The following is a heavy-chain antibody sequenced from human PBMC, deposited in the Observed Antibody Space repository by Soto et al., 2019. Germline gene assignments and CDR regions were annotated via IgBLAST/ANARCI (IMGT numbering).Heavy chain of an antibody. J-gene: IGHJ4*02. V-gene: IGHV5-10-1*01. Sequence: GESLKISLKGSGYSFAGYWITWVRQKPGKGLELMGRIDPSDSQTYYSPSFRGHVTISVTKSITTVFLQWSSLRASDTAMYYCARQIYDSDTGPNFQYYFDSWGQGTPVTVSS. D-gene: IGHD3-22*01. CDR3: ARQIYDSDTGPNFQYYFDS. CDR1: GYSFAGYW. CDR2: IDPSDSQT.